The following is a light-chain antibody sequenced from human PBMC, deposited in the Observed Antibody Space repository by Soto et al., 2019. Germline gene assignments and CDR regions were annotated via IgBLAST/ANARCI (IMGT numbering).Light chain of an antibody. CDR2: AAS. J-gene: IGKJ4*01. CDR1: QSVSSY. CDR3: QQPSDWPIT. Sequence: EIVLTQSPAILSLSPGERATLSCRASQSVSSYLTWYQQKPGQAPSVLIYAASNRATGIPARFSGSGSGTDFPLTISSLEPEDSAVYYFQQPSDWPITAGGGTKVEIK. V-gene: IGKV3-11*01.